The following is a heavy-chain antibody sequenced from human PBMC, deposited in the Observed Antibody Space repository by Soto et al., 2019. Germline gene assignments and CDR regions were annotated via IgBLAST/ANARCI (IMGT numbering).Heavy chain of an antibody. Sequence: EVQLVESGGDVVRPGGSLRLSCAASGFTFDDYGMSWVRQAPGKGLEWVSGLNWNGDSTGYADSVKGRFTISRDNAKNSLYLQMNSLRAEDTALYYCARGAIYCRGGRCYPVYWGQGTLVTVSS. CDR2: LNWNGDST. CDR3: ARGAIYCRGGRCYPVY. J-gene: IGHJ4*02. D-gene: IGHD2-15*01. CDR1: GFTFDDYG. V-gene: IGHV3-20*04.